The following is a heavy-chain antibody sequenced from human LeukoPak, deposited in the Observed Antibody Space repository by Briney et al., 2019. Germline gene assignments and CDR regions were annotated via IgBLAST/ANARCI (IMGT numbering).Heavy chain of an antibody. V-gene: IGHV4-34*01. CDR1: GFTFGDYL. CDR2: INHSGST. D-gene: IGHD5-12*01. J-gene: IGHJ5*02. Sequence: GSLRLSCTASGFTFGDYLMSWIRQPPGKGLEWIGEINHSGSTNYNPSLKSRVTISVDTSKNQFSLKLSSVTAADTAVYYCAREWLRLFPHWFDPWGQGTLVTVSS. CDR3: AREWLRLFPHWFDP.